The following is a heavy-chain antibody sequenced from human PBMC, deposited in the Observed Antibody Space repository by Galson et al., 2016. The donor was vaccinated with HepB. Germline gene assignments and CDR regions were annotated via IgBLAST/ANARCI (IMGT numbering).Heavy chain of an antibody. CDR1: GFSLHTNGMC. CDR2: IDWDDDK. V-gene: IGHV2-70*01. D-gene: IGHD3-22*01. J-gene: IGHJ6*02. CDR3: ARIRGIGYDNGGPTVNGGLDV. Sequence: PALVKPTQTHTLTCAFSGFSLHTNGMCVTWIRQPPGKALEWLAHIDWDDDKYYNTSLKTRLSISKDTSQSQVVLTMTNMDPVDTATYFCARIRGIGYDNGGPTVNGGLDVWGQGITVTVSS.